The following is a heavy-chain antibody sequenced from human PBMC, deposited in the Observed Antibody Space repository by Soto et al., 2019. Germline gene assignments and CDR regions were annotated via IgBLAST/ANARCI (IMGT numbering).Heavy chain of an antibody. CDR1: GFTFSSYA. CDR3: ARDKQWLTPYYFDY. Sequence: QVQLVESGGGVVQPGRSLRLSCAASGFTFSSYAMHWVRKAPGKGLEWVAVISYDGSNKYYADSVKGRFTISRDNSKNTLYLQMNSLRAEDTAVYYCARDKQWLTPYYFDYWGQGTLVTVSS. D-gene: IGHD6-19*01. CDR2: ISYDGSNK. V-gene: IGHV3-30-3*01. J-gene: IGHJ4*02.